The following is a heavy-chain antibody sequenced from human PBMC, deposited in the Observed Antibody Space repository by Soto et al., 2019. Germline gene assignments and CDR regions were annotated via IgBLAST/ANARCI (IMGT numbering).Heavy chain of an antibody. D-gene: IGHD6-25*01. Sequence: HVLLVQSGPEVRTPGASVNVSCMASGDSFSKFGINWVRQAPGQGLEWMGWISGYSGQTNYAQKFQGRVTMTRDTSTTTAYMELRTLRSDDTAVYFCASDHSGPDWGQGTLVTVSS. J-gene: IGHJ4*02. V-gene: IGHV1-18*01. CDR3: ASDHSGPD. CDR1: GDSFSKFG. CDR2: ISGYSGQT.